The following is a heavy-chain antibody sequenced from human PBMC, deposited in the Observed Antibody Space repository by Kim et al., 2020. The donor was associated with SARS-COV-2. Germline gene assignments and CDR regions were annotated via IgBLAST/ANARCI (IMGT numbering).Heavy chain of an antibody. V-gene: IGHV3-33*05. CDR1: GFTFSSYG. CDR2: ISYDGSNK. Sequence: GGSLRLSCAASGFTFSSYGMHWVRQAPGKGLQWVAVISYDGSNKYYAESVKGRFTISRDNSKNTLYLQMNSLRAEDTAVYYCASAPGIAVVAIYYHGMDVWGQGTTVSVSS. CDR3: ASAPGIAVVAIYYHGMDV. J-gene: IGHJ6*02. D-gene: IGHD6-19*01.